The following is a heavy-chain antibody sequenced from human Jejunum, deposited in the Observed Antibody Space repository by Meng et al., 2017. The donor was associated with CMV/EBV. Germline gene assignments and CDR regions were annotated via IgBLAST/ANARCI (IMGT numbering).Heavy chain of an antibody. Sequence: SGGSVSSGLYYWSWSQPSPGKGLEWIGYISDSGSTNYNPTLESRVTISLDTSKNQFSLNLTSVTAADTAVYYCARDGVASRPYVGIDCWGQGTLVTVSS. V-gene: IGHV4-61*01. J-gene: IGHJ4*02. D-gene: IGHD6-6*01. CDR3: ARDGVASRPYVGIDC. CDR2: ISDSGST. CDR1: GGSVSSGLYY.